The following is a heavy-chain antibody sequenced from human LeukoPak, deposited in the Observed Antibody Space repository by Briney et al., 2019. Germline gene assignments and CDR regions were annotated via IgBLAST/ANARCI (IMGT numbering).Heavy chain of an antibody. CDR2: IFYGRST. CDR3: ARGLNYDLNP. D-gene: IGHD3-3*01. Sequence: SETLSLTCTVSGVSISSDNWWTWVRPPPGKGLEWIAEIFYGRSTNYTPSLKSRVTISIDKSKKQFSLDLSSVTDADTAVYSCARGLNYDLNPWGQGTLVTVSS. J-gene: IGHJ5*02. CDR1: GVSISSDNW. V-gene: IGHV4-4*02.